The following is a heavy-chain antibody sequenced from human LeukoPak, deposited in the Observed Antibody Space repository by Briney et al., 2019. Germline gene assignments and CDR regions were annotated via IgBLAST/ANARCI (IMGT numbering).Heavy chain of an antibody. CDR1: GFTFSDYY. J-gene: IGHJ5*02. Sequence: PGGSLRLSCAASGFTFSDYYMSWIRQAPGKGLEWVSYISSSSSYTNYADSVKGRFTISRDNAKNSLYLQMNSLRAEDTAAYYCARDGYYGSGSYPNWFDPWGQGTLVTVSS. CDR3: ARDGYYGSGSYPNWFDP. D-gene: IGHD3-10*01. V-gene: IGHV3-11*06. CDR2: ISSSSSYT.